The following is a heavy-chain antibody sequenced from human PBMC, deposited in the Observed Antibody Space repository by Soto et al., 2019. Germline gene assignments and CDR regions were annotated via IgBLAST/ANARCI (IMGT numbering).Heavy chain of an antibody. V-gene: IGHV4-34*01. CDR2: INHSGST. CDR1: GGSFSGYY. CDR3: ARGGWGCTNGVCSPRYYYYYYGMDV. D-gene: IGHD2-8*01. Sequence: SETLSLTCAVYGGSFSGYYWSWIRQPPGKGLEWIGEINHSGSTNYNPSLKSRVTISVDTSKNQFSLKLSSVTAADTAVYYCARGGWGCTNGVCSPRYYYYYYGMDVWRQGTTVTVSS. J-gene: IGHJ6*02.